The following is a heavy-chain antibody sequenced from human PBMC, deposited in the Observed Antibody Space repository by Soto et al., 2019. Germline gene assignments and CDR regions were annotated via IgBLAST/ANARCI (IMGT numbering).Heavy chain of an antibody. CDR1: GGTFSSYA. CDR3: ARLSGSGPGNYYGMDV. D-gene: IGHD3-10*01. CDR2: IIPIFGTA. Sequence: SVKVSCKASGGTFSSYAISWARQAPGQGLEWMGGIIPIFGTANYAQKFQGRVTITADESTSTAYMELSSLRSEDTAVYYCARLSGSGPGNYYGMDVWGQGTTVTVSS. J-gene: IGHJ6*02. V-gene: IGHV1-69*13.